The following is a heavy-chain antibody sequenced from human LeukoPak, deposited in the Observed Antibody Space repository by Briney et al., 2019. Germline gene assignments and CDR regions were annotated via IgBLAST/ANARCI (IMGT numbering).Heavy chain of an antibody. J-gene: IGHJ4*02. CDR2: IKSDGSST. CDR3: ARRAGGYSHPYDY. D-gene: IGHD4-23*01. V-gene: IGHV3-74*01. Sequence: GGSLRLSCAASGFTFSSYWMHWVRQAPGKGLVWVSRIKSDGSSTTYADSVKGRFTISRDNSKNTLYLQMNSLRAEDTAVYYCARRAGGYSHPYDYWGQGILVTVSS. CDR1: GFTFSSYW.